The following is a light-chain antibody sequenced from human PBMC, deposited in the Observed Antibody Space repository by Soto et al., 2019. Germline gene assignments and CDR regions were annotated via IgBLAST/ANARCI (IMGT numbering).Light chain of an antibody. CDR2: DSS. J-gene: IGKJ5*01. CDR3: QHRSSWPVS. V-gene: IGKV3-11*01. Sequence: EIVLTQDPATLSLSPGERATLSCMASQSVYIYLAWYQQKPGQSPRLLIYDSSNRATGIPARFSGSGSGTDFTLTISSLEPEDFAVYYCQHRSSWPVSFGQGTRLDIK. CDR1: QSVYIY.